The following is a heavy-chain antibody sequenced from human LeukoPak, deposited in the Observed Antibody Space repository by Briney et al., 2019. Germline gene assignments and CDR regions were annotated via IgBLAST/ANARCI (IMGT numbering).Heavy chain of an antibody. J-gene: IGHJ4*02. V-gene: IGHV1-46*01. CDR1: GYTFTSYY. CDR3: TRELGGSYNDY. CDR2: INPRGGST. Sequence: ASVKVSCKTSGYTFTSYYIHWVRRASGQGLEWVGIINPRGGSTTYGQKFQGRVTMTRDTSTSTVYMGLSSLRSEDTAVYYCTRELGGSYNDYWGQGTLVTVSP. D-gene: IGHD1-26*01.